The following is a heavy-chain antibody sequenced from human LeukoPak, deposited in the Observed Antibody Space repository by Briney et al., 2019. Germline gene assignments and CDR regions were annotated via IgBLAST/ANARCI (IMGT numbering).Heavy chain of an antibody. V-gene: IGHV4-4*07. CDR2: IYSSATT. J-gene: IGHJ2*01. D-gene: IGHD4-23*01. CDR3: AKERVGSCGGARCWY. CDR1: GDSISSFY. Sequence: SETLSLICTVSGDSISSFYWSWLRQAAGKGLEWIGRIYSSATTNYNPSLKSRVIMLLDTSKNQFSLTLNSVTAADTAVYYCAKERVGSCGGARCWY.